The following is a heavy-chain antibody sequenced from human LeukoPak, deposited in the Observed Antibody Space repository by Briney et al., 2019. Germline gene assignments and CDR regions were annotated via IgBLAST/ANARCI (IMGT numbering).Heavy chain of an antibody. CDR1: GASISSSRHY. Sequence: SETLSLTCTVSGASISSSRHYWGWIRQPPGRGLEWIGSIYYSGSTYYNPSLKSRVTMSLDRAKNLLSLNLNSVTAADTAVYYCSRENGAFSPFGYWGQGILVTV. CDR2: IYYSGST. D-gene: IGHD2-8*01. V-gene: IGHV4-39*07. J-gene: IGHJ4*02. CDR3: SRENGAFSPFGY.